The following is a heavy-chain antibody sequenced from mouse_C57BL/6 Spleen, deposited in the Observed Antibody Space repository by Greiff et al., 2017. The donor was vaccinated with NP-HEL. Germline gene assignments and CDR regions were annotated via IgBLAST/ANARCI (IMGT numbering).Heavy chain of an antibody. CDR3: ASIYYDYDGGRYWYFDV. CDR2: IWTGGGT. D-gene: IGHD2-4*01. V-gene: IGHV2-9-1*01. J-gene: IGHJ1*03. Sequence: QVQLQQSGPGLVAPSQSLSITCTVSGFSLTSYAISWVRQPPGKGLEWLGVIWTGGGTNYNSALKSRLSISKDNSKSQVFLKMNSLQTDDTARYYCASIYYDYDGGRYWYFDVWGTGTTVTVSS. CDR1: GFSLTSYA.